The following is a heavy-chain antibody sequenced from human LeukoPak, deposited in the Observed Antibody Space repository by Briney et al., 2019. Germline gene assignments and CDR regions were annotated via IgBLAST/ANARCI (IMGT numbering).Heavy chain of an antibody. V-gene: IGHV4-61*09. D-gene: IGHD2-15*01. CDR3: AREPRYCSGTNCYRGGYMDV. Sequence: SETLSLTCTGSGSSISSTSYGWGWIRQPAGKRLEWNGHIHTSGSTKYNQSLKSRVTISAEKSKNQFSLKLSSVTAADTAVYYCAREPRYCSGTNCYRGGYMDVWGKGTTVTVSS. CDR2: IHTSGST. J-gene: IGHJ6*03. CDR1: GSSISSTSYG.